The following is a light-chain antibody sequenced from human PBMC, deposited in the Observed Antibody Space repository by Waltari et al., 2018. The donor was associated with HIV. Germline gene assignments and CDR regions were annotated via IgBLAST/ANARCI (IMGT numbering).Light chain of an antibody. V-gene: IGLV1-44*01. Sequence: QSVLTQPPSTSGTPGQRVTISCSGSNSNIGSNTVNWYQQVPGEAPKLLIYSNDQRPSGVPDRFSCSKSDTSASLAISGLQSEDETDYYCASWDDSLNGVVFGGGTKLTAL. CDR3: ASWDDSLNGVV. CDR1: NSNIGSNT. CDR2: SND. J-gene: IGLJ2*01.